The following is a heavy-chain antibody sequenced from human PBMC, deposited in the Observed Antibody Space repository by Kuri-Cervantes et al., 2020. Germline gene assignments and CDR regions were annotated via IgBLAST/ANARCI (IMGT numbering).Heavy chain of an antibody. CDR2: MNPNSANT. CDR3: ARVFSYYYDSSGYYSD. CDR1: GYTFTSYD. D-gene: IGHD3-22*01. Sequence: ASVKVSCKASGYTFTSYDINWVRQATGQGLEWVGWMNPNSANTGYAQKFQGRVTMTRNTSISTAYMELSSLRSEDTAVYYCARVFSYYYDSSGYYSDWGQGTLVTVSS. V-gene: IGHV1-8*01. J-gene: IGHJ4*02.